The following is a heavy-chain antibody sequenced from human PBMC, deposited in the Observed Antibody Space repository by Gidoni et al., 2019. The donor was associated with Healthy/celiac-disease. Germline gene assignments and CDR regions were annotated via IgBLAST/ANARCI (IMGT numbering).Heavy chain of an antibody. Sequence: QITLKESGPTLVKPTQTLTLTCTFSGFSLSTRGVGVGWIRQPPGKALEWLALIYWDDDKRYSPSLKSRLTITKDTSKNQVVLTMTNMDPVDTATYYCAHANQYSSSWYSYYGMDVWGQGTTVTISS. CDR2: IYWDDDK. CDR3: AHANQYSSSWYSYYGMDV. V-gene: IGHV2-5*02. CDR1: GFSLSTRGVG. D-gene: IGHD6-13*01. J-gene: IGHJ6*02.